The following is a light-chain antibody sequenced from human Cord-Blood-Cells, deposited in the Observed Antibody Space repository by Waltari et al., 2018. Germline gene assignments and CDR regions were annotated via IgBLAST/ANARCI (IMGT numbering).Light chain of an antibody. CDR1: SSDVGGYTY. Sequence: QSALTPPASVSGSPGQSITLSCTGTSSDVGGYTYVSWYQQHPGKAPKLMIYDVSNRPSGVSNRFSGSKSGNTASLTISGLQAEDEADYYCSSYTSSSTYVFGTGTKVTVL. V-gene: IGLV2-14*01. CDR2: DVS. J-gene: IGLJ1*01. CDR3: SSYTSSSTYV.